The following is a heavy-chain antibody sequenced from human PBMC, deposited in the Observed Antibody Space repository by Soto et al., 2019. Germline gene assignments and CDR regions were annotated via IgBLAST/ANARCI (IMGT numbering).Heavy chain of an antibody. Sequence: PGGSLRLSCTASGFTFGDYAINWVRQVPGKGLEWLSFIRNDIYDETTEYAASVKGRIIISSDDSKSMAYLQMDSLKTEDTGVYYCTRGRDDYNPYYFLYWGQGALVTVSS. CDR3: TRGRDDYNPYYFLY. D-gene: IGHD4-4*01. V-gene: IGHV3-49*04. J-gene: IGHJ4*02. CDR2: IRNDIYDETT. CDR1: GFTFGDYA.